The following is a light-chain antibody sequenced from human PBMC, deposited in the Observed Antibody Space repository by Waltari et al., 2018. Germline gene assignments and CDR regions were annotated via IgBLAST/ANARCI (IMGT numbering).Light chain of an antibody. CDR3: QTWDTSNEAI. V-gene: IGLV3-1*01. J-gene: IGLJ1*01. Sequence: SYELTQPPSVSVSPGQTASISCSGARFGEKFATWYQQKPGQSPVLVIYQDTKRPSGIPERFSGANSGNTATLTISGTQALDEADYYCQTWDTSNEAIFGPGTKVTVL. CDR2: QDT. CDR1: RFGEKF.